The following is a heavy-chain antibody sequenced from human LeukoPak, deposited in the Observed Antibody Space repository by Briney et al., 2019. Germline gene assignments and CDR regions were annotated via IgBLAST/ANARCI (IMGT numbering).Heavy chain of an antibody. D-gene: IGHD1-26*01. CDR3: ARDRMVGATAFDY. V-gene: IGHV3-30-3*01. Sequence: GGSLRLSCAAFGFTFSSYAMHWVRQAPGKGLEWVAVISYDGSNKYYADSVKGRFTISRDNSKNTLYLQMNSLRAEDTAVYYCARDRMVGATAFDYWGQGTLVTVSS. CDR1: GFTFSSYA. CDR2: ISYDGSNK. J-gene: IGHJ4*02.